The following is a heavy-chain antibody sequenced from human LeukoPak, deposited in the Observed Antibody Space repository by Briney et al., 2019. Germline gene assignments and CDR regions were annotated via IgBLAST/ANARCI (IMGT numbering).Heavy chain of an antibody. CDR2: IRQDGGEK. V-gene: IGHV3-7*05. Sequence: GGSLRLSCTASGFTFSSYWMSWVRQTPGKGLEWVANIRQDGGEKYYLDSVRGRFTISRDNAESSLYLQMNPLRAEDTAVYYCAKISSVDSWSPFDYWGQGTLVTVSS. CDR3: AKISSVDSWSPFDY. D-gene: IGHD3-3*01. CDR1: GFTFSSYW. J-gene: IGHJ4*02.